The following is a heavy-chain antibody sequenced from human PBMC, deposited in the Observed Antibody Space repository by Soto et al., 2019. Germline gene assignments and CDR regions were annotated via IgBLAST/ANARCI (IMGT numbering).Heavy chain of an antibody. D-gene: IGHD5-12*01. J-gene: IGHJ4*02. CDR2: IYYSGST. CDR3: ARDGGGYNFFDY. CDR1: GGSVSSGSYY. Sequence: PSGTLSLTCAVSGGSVSSGSYYWSWIRQPPGKGLEWIGYIYYSGSTNYNPSLKSRVTISVDTSKNQFSLKLSSVTAADTAVYYCARDGGGYNFFDYWGQGTLVTVSS. V-gene: IGHV4-61*01.